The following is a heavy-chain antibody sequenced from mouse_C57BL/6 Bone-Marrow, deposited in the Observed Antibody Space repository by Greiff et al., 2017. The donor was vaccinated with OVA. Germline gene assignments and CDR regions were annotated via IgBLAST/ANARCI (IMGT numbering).Heavy chain of an antibody. J-gene: IGHJ1*03. CDR1: GFTFSSYT. CDR2: LSGGGGNT. V-gene: IGHV5-9*01. Sequence: EVKLVESGGGLVKPGGSLKLSCAASGFTFSSYTMSWVRQTPEKRLEWVATLSGGGGNTYYPDSVKGRFTISRDNAKNTLYLQMSSLRSEDTALDYCARHGDDGPCFDVWGTGTTVTVSS. D-gene: IGHD2-3*01. CDR3: ARHGDDGPCFDV.